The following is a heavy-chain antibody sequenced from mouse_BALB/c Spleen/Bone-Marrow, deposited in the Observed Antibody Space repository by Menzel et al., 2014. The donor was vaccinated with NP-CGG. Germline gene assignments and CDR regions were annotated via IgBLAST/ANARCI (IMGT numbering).Heavy chain of an antibody. CDR2: FHTYDDET. J-gene: IGHJ2*01. CDR3: GRGAYGLFDY. D-gene: IGHD6-5*01. Sequence: VQLQQSGAALVRPGASVKMSCKAFGYPFTTYPIEWMRQNHGKSLEWIGNFHTYDDETKYNEQFKGKANLTVDKSSTTVYLELSRLTSDDSAIYYCGRGAYGLFDYWGQGTTLTVSS. V-gene: IGHV1-47*01. CDR1: GYPFTTYP.